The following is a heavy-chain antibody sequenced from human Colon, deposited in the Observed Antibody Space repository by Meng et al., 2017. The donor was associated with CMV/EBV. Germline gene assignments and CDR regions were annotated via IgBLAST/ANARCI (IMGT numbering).Heavy chain of an antibody. CDR1: GFTFSDHF. D-gene: IGHD3-3*01. J-gene: IGHJ2*01. CDR3: ARAAFGGGIIEGWYFDL. V-gene: IGHV3-72*01. Sequence: GGSLRLSCAASGFTFSDHFIDWVRQAPGKGLEWVGRSRNRANSYITEYAASVKGRFTISRDDSKNLLYLQMNRLETEDTAVYYCARAAFGGGIIEGWYFDLWGRGTLVTVSS. CDR2: SRNRANSYIT.